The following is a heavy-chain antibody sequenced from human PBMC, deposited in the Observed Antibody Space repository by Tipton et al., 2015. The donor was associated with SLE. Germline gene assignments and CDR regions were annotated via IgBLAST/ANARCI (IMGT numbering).Heavy chain of an antibody. V-gene: IGHV4-61*09. CDR1: GGSISSGTYY. Sequence: TLSLTCSVSGGSISSGTYYWSWIRQPAGKGLEWIGQMSISGSFNYNASLESRVTLSADASKAQFSLKLTSVTAADTAVYYCVVCSPSSCAYFDYWGQGRLVTVSS. CDR2: MSISGSF. J-gene: IGHJ4*02. D-gene: IGHD2-2*01. CDR3: VVCSPSSCAYFDY.